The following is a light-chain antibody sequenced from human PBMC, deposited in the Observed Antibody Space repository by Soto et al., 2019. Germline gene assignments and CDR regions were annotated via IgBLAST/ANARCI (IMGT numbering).Light chain of an antibody. Sequence: AIRMTQSPSSLSASTGDRVTITCRASQGISSYLAWYQQKPGKAPKLLIYAASTLQSGVPSRFSGSGSGTDFTLTISCLQSEDFATYYCQQYYSYPRTFGKGPKVEIK. J-gene: IGKJ1*01. CDR2: AAS. CDR1: QGISSY. V-gene: IGKV1-8*01. CDR3: QQYYSYPRT.